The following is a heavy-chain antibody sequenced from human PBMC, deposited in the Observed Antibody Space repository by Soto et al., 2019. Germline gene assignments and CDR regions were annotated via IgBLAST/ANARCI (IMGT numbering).Heavy chain of an antibody. D-gene: IGHD3-22*01. CDR1: GGSISSGGYS. CDR3: ARGGVDYYDSSGYYFSPYYFDY. V-gene: IGHV4-30-2*01. CDR2: ISHSVST. Sequence: QLQLQESGSGLVKPSQTLSLTCAVSGGSISSGGYSWSWIRQPPGKGLEWIGYISHSVSTYYNPSLKSRAPKSVGRSKNQFSLKLSSVTAADTAVYYCARGGVDYYDSSGYYFSPYYFDYWGQGTLVTVSS. J-gene: IGHJ4*02.